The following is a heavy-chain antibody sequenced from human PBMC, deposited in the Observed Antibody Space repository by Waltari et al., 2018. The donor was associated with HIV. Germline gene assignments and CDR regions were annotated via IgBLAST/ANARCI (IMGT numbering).Heavy chain of an antibody. J-gene: IGHJ3*01. V-gene: IGHV4-59*01. CDR2: MSDGGST. CDR3: VRGSLLCSIVTGYSRGAFGL. CDR1: GGSMNRYY. D-gene: IGHD3-9*01. Sequence: QVPLQESGPRLLKPSAMLSLTCSVSGGSMNRYYWHWVRQAPGKGLEWIGYMSDGGSTNYDRSVRGGGTITVDTSRDRCSLGLTSGTGADTAVYYGVRGSLLCSIVTGYSRGAFGLWGRGTLVIVSS.